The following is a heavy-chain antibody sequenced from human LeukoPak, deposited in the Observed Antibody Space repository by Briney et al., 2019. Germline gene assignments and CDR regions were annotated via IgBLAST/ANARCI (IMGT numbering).Heavy chain of an antibody. J-gene: IGHJ4*02. D-gene: IGHD6-6*01. CDR2: INPSGGTT. CDR3: VREPSTIVGRPAPAFSY. CDR1: GYTFISYY. Sequence: ASVKVSCRASGYTFISYYIHWVRQAPGQGLEWMGIINPSGGTTTYAQKFQDRVTMTRDTSTSTVYMELSSLRSDDTAVYYCVREPSTIVGRPAPAFSYWGQGTLVTASS. V-gene: IGHV1-46*01.